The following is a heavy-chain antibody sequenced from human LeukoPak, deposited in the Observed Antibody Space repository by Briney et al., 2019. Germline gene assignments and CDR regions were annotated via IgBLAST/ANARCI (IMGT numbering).Heavy chain of an antibody. CDR1: GGSISSSSYY. V-gene: IGHV4-39*01. CDR3: ARSSLAAAGNWKYYFDY. J-gene: IGHJ4*02. CDR2: IYYSGST. D-gene: IGHD6-13*01. Sequence: SETLSLTCTVSGGSISSSSYYWGWIRQPPGKGLEWIGSIYYSGSTYYNPSLKSRVTISVDTSKTQFSLKLSSVTAADTAVYYCARSSLAAAGNWKYYFDYWGQGTLVTVSS.